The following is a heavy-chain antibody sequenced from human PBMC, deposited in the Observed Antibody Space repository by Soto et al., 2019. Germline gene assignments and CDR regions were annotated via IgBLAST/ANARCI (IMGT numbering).Heavy chain of an antibody. J-gene: IGHJ2*01. Sequence: EVQLVESGGGLVQPGRSLRLSCAASGFTFDDYAMHWVRQAPGKGLEWVSGISWESRSIGYADSVRGRFTISRDNAKNSLYLQMNSLRPEDTAFYYCAKDLYGSARHTYYSFDLWGRGTLVTVSS. V-gene: IGHV3-9*01. CDR1: GFTFDDYA. CDR3: AKDLYGSARHTYYSFDL. CDR2: ISWESRSI. D-gene: IGHD3-10*01.